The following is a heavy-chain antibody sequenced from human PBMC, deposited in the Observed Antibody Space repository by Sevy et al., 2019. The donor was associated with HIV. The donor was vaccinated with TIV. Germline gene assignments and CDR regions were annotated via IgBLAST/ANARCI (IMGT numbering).Heavy chain of an antibody. CDR3: AKEQISGYD. CDR2: ISPGGGST. D-gene: IGHD5-12*01. CDR1: GFTFISYA. J-gene: IGHJ4*02. V-gene: IGHV3-23*01. Sequence: GGSLRPSCAASGFTFISYAMSWVRQAPGKGLEWVSTISPGGGSTYYADSVKGRFSISRDNSRNTVDLQINSLRADDTAVYYCAKEQISGYDWGQGTLVTVSS.